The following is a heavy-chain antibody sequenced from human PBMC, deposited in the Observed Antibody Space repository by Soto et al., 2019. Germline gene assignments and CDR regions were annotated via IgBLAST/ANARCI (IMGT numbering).Heavy chain of an antibody. V-gene: IGHV1-18*01. CDR1: GYTFSSFG. Sequence: ASVKVSCKASGYTFSSFGISWVRQAPGQGFEWMGWISGYNSITRYAQKFQGRVTMTTDTSTSTAYMELRSLRSDDTAVYYCARDGFGEGATLDYYYGMDVWGQGTTVTVSS. D-gene: IGHD1-26*01. CDR2: ISGYNSIT. J-gene: IGHJ6*02. CDR3: ARDGFGEGATLDYYYGMDV.